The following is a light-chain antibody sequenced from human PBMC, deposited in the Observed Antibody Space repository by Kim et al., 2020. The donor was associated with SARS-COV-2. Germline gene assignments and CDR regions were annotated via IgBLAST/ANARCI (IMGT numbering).Light chain of an antibody. CDR2: DAS. V-gene: IGKV3-11*01. J-gene: IGKJ4*01. CDR3: QQRTTSLT. CDR1: QSVSSY. Sequence: LSLSPGERATLSCRASQSVSSYLAWYQQKPGQAPRLLIYDASQRAPGIPARFSGGGSIKEFTLTISSLQPEDFAVYYCQQRTTSLTFGGGTKVEI.